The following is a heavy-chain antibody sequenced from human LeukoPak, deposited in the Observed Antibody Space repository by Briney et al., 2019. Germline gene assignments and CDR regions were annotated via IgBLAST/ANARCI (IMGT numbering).Heavy chain of an antibody. CDR3: ARDPEDHCSSTSCDRYFDY. J-gene: IGHJ4*02. Sequence: PGGSLRLSCAASGFTFSSYSMNWVRQAPGKGLEWVSSISSSSSYIYYADSVKGRFTISRDNAKNSLYLQMNSLRAEDTAVYYCARDPEDHCSSTSCDRYFDYWGQGTLVTVSS. V-gene: IGHV3-21*01. CDR2: ISSSSSYI. D-gene: IGHD2-2*01. CDR1: GFTFSSYS.